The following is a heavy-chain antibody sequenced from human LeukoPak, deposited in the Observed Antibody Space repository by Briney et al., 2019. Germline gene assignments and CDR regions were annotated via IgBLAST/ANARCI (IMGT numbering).Heavy chain of an antibody. Sequence: GSLRLSCAASGFTFSSYWMSWVRQAPGKGLEWVANIKQDGSEKYYVDSVKGRFTISRDNAKNSPYLQMNSLRAEDTAVYYCARVTTSYYYDSSGYYFDYWGQGTLVTVSS. CDR2: IKQDGSEK. V-gene: IGHV3-7*01. CDR1: GFTFSSYW. J-gene: IGHJ4*02. CDR3: ARVTTSYYYDSSGYYFDY. D-gene: IGHD3-22*01.